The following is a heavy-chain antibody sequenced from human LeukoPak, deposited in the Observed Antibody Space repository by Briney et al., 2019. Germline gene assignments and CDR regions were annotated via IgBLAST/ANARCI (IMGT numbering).Heavy chain of an antibody. Sequence: GGSLRLSCAASGFTFSDSDIHWVRQASGKGPEWVGRITTKRSNYATAYTASVKGRFTISRHDSENTAYLQMNSLKTEDTALYYCTTYRSGHYWGQGTLVTVSS. CDR2: ITTKRSNYAT. V-gene: IGHV3-73*01. J-gene: IGHJ4*02. D-gene: IGHD6-19*01. CDR3: TTYRSGHY. CDR1: GFTFSDSD.